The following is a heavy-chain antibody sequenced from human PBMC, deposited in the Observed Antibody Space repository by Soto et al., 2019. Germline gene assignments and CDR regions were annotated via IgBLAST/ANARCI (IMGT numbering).Heavy chain of an antibody. CDR2: IWYDGSNK. J-gene: IGHJ3*02. CDR1: GFTFSSYG. D-gene: IGHD6-19*01. V-gene: IGHV3-33*01. Sequence: GGSLRLSCAASGFTFSSYGMHWVRQAPGKGLEWVAVIWYDGSNKYYADSVKGRFTISRDNSKNTLYLQMNSLRAEDTAVYYCARDPGKISSGWWYDAFDIWGQGTMVTVSS. CDR3: ARDPGKISSGWWYDAFDI.